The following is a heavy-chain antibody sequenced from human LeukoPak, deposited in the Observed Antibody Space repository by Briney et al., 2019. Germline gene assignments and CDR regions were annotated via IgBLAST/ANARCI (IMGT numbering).Heavy chain of an antibody. Sequence: PGGSLRLSCAASGSTFSSCAMSGVRQAPGKGLEWVSAISTSGGRTFYADSVKGRFTISRDNSKNTLYLQMNSLKAEDTAMYYCAKDPTDFDSSGQTYFDNWGQGTLVTVSS. CDR1: GSTFSSCA. J-gene: IGHJ4*02. CDR2: ISTSGGRT. CDR3: AKDPTDFDSSGQTYFDN. D-gene: IGHD3-22*01. V-gene: IGHV3-23*01.